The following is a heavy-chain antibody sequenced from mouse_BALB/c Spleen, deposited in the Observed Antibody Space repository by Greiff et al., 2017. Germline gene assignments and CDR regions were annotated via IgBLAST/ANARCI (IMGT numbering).Heavy chain of an antibody. Sequence: QVQLQQSGAELVKPGASVKLSCKASGYTFTSYYMYWVKQRPGQGLEWIGEINPSNGGTNFNEKFKSKATLTVDKSSSTAYMQLSSLTSEDSAVYYCTRRGWLLSLMDYWGQGTSVTVSS. CDR1: GYTFTSYY. CDR3: TRRGWLLSLMDY. J-gene: IGHJ4*01. CDR2: INPSNGGT. V-gene: IGHV1S81*02. D-gene: IGHD2-3*01.